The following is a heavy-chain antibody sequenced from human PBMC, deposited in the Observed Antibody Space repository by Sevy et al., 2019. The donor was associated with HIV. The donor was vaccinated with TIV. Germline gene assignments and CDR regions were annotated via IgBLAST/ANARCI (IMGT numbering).Heavy chain of an antibody. J-gene: IGHJ6*02. V-gene: IGHV1-18*01. D-gene: IGHD3-10*01. CDR2: ISDYNGYT. CDR3: AREGYYYRSGTYRPPNYYGMDV. Sequence: ASVKVSCKASGYTFSSYGISWVRQAPGQGLEWMGWISDYNGYTNYAHKFQGRVTMSTETSTRTAYKELRSLRLDDTAVYFCAREGYYYRSGTYRPPNYYGMDVWGQGTAVTVSS. CDR1: GYTFSSYG.